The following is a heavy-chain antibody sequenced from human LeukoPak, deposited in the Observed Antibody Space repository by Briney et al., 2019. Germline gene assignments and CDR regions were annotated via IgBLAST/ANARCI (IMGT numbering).Heavy chain of an antibody. J-gene: IGHJ4*02. CDR3: AKAARWFGEFFDY. CDR1: GFTFSSYS. CDR2: ISGSGGST. V-gene: IGHV3-23*01. Sequence: GGSLRLSCAASGFTFSSYSINWVRQAPGKGLEWVSAISGSGGSTYYADSVKGRFTISRDNSKNTLYLQMNSLRAEDTAVYYCAKAARWFGEFFDYWGQGTLVTVSS. D-gene: IGHD3-10*01.